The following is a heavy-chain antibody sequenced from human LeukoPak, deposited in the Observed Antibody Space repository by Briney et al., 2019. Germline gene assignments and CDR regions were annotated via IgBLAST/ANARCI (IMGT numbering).Heavy chain of an antibody. V-gene: IGHV4-30-4*08. CDR3: ARVEYGEYAFDI. J-gene: IGHJ3*02. Sequence: PSETLSLTCTVSGGSISSSSYYWGWIRQPPGKGLEWIGYIYYSGSTYYNPSLKSRVTISVDTSKNQFSLKLSSVTAADTAVYYCARVEYGEYAFDIWGQGTMVTVSS. D-gene: IGHD4-17*01. CDR2: IYYSGST. CDR1: GGSISSSSYY.